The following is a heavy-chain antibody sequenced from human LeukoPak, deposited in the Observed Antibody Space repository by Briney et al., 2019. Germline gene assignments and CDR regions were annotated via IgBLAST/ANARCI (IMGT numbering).Heavy chain of an antibody. CDR1: GLTFSNYW. CDR3: ARGYCPSTSCYKSAAFDM. Sequence: PGGSLRLSCAASGLTFSNYWMHWVRQAPGKGLVWVSRIDSDGDSTIYADSVKGRFTISRDNAQNTLYLQMNSLRAEDTAVYYCARGYCPSTSCYKSAAFDMWGQGTVLTVSS. D-gene: IGHD2-2*02. CDR2: IDSDGDST. J-gene: IGHJ3*02. V-gene: IGHV3-74*01.